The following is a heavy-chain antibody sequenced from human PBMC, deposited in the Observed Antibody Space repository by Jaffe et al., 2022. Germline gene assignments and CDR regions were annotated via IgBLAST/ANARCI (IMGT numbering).Heavy chain of an antibody. Sequence: QLQLQESGPGLVKPSETLSLTCTVSGGSISSSSYYWGWIRQPPGKGLEWIGSIYYSGSTYYNPSLKSRVTISVDTSKNQFSLKLSSVTAADTAVYYCASQEYDYIWGSYRKFDYWGQGTLVTVSS. CDR2: IYYSGST. CDR3: ASQEYDYIWGSYRKFDY. J-gene: IGHJ4*02. CDR1: GGSISSSSYY. D-gene: IGHD3-16*01. V-gene: IGHV4-39*01.